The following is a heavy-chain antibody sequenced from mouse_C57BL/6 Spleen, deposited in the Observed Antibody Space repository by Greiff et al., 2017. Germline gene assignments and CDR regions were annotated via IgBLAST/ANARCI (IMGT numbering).Heavy chain of an antibody. CDR3: ARGGYYYSRGDYAMDY. Sequence: VKLVESGAELARPGASVKMSCKASGYTFTSYTMHWVKQRPGQGLEWIGYINPSSGYTKYNQKFKDKATLTADKSSSTAYMQLSSLTSEDSAVYYCARGGYYYSRGDYAMDYWGQGTSVTVS. V-gene: IGHV1-4*01. D-gene: IGHD2-5*01. CDR1: GYTFTSYT. J-gene: IGHJ4*01. CDR2: INPSSGYT.